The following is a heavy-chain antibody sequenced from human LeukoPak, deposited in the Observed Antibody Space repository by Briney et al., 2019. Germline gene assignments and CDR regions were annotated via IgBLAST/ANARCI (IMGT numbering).Heavy chain of an antibody. D-gene: IGHD5-24*01. Sequence: ASVKVSCKASGYTFTGYYMHWVRQAPGQGLEWMGWINPDSGGTNYAQKFQGRVTMTRDTSITTAYMELSRLRSDDTAVYYCARVRDGQNSFFDYWGQGTLATVSS. CDR3: ARVRDGQNSFFDY. V-gene: IGHV1-2*02. CDR1: GYTFTGYY. CDR2: INPDSGGT. J-gene: IGHJ4*02.